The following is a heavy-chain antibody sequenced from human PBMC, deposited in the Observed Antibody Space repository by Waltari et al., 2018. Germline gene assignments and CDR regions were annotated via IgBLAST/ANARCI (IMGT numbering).Heavy chain of an antibody. CDR1: GGSISSSSYY. CDR3: ARHPQLWFGELSDY. V-gene: IGHV4-39*01. CDR2: IYYSGST. D-gene: IGHD3-10*01. Sequence: QLQLQESGPGLVKPSETLTLTCTVSGGSISSSSYYWGWIRQPPGKGLEWIGSIYYSGSTYYNPSLKSRVTISVDTSKNQFSLKLSSVTAADTAVNYCARHPQLWFGELSDYWGQGTLVTVSS. J-gene: IGHJ4*02.